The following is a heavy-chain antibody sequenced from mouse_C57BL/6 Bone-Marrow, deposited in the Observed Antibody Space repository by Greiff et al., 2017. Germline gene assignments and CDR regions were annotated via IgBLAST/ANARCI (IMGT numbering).Heavy chain of an antibody. J-gene: IGHJ3*01. CDR1: GFTFSSYG. V-gene: IGHV5-6*02. CDR3: AKGGGYCFAY. CDR2: ISSGGSYT. Sequence: EVKLMESGGVLVKPGGSLKLSCAASGFTFSSYGMSWVRQTPDKRLEWVATISSGGSYTYYPDSVKGRFTISRDNAKNTLYLQMSSLKTEDTAMYYCAKGGGYCFAYWGQGTLVTVSA. D-gene: IGHD1-1*02.